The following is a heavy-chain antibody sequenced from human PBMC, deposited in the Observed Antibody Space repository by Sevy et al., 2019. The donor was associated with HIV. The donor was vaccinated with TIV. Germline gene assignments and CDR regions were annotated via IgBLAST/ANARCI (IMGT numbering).Heavy chain of an antibody. CDR1: GGSFSGYY. CDR3: ARVRRGMDV. V-gene: IGHV4-34*01. Sequence: SETLSLTCAVYGGSFSGYYWSWIRQHPGKGLEWIGEINHSGSTNYNPSLKSRVTISVDTSKNQFSLKLSSVTAADTAVYYCARVRRGMDVWGQGTTVTVSS. J-gene: IGHJ6*02. CDR2: INHSGST.